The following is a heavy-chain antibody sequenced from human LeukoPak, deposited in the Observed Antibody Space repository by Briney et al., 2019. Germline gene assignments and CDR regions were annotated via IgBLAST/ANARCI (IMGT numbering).Heavy chain of an antibody. J-gene: IGHJ5*02. D-gene: IGHD6-19*01. V-gene: IGHV2-5*02. CDR3: AHRHGSGWYVGYNWFDP. Sequence: QSGPTLVKPTQILTLTCTFSGFSLSTSGVGVGWIRQPPGKALEWLALIYSDDDKRYSPSLKSRLTITKDTSKNQVVLTMTNMDPVGTATYYCAHRHGSGWYVGYNWFDPWGQGTLVTVSS. CDR2: IYSDDDK. CDR1: GFSLSTSGVG.